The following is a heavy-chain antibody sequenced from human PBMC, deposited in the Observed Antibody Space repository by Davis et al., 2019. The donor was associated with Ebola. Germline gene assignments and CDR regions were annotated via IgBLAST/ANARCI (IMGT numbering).Heavy chain of an antibody. V-gene: IGHV3-66*04. CDR1: GLTVSSNY. CDR3: ARPPYYYDSSGYSN. CDR2: MYSGGST. Sequence: PGGSLRLSCAASGLTVSSNYMSWVRQAPGKGLEWVSVMYSGGSTYYADSVKGRFTISRDNSKNTRDLQMNSLRAEDTAVYYCARPPYYYDSSGYSNWGQGTLVTVSS. J-gene: IGHJ4*02. D-gene: IGHD3-22*01.